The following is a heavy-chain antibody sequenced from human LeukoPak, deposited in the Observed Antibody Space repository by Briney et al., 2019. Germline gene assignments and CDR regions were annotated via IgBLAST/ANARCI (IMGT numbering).Heavy chain of an antibody. CDR3: AKKFRGTTVISGDYFDY. V-gene: IGHV3-7*03. Sequence: PGGSLRLSCAVSGFTFSSYWMSWVRQAPGKGLEWVANIKQEGSEKTYVDSVKGRFTISRDNAQNSLYLQMNSLRAEDTAVYYCAKKFRGTTVISGDYFDYWGQGTLVTVSS. CDR1: GFTFSSYW. D-gene: IGHD4-17*01. J-gene: IGHJ4*02. CDR2: IKQEGSEK.